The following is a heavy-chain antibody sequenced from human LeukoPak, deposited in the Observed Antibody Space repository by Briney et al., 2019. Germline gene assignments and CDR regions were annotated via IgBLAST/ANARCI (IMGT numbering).Heavy chain of an antibody. CDR1: GFTFSSYS. V-gene: IGHV3-21*01. D-gene: IGHD6-13*01. CDR3: ASRAAAGTQTDY. CDR2: ISSSSSYI. Sequence: GGSLRLSXAASGFTFSSYSMNWVRQAPGKGLEWVSSISSSSSYIYYADSVKGRFTISRDNAKNSLYLQMNSLRAEDTAVYYCASRAAAGTQTDYWGQGTLVTVSS. J-gene: IGHJ4*02.